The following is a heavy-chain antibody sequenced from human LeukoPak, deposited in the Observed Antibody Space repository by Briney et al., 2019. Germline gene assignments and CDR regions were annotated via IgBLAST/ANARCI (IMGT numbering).Heavy chain of an antibody. V-gene: IGHV1-2*02. CDR3: ARGQYYKILTGSFQY. CDR2: INPDSGDT. CDR1: GYTFTSYH. D-gene: IGHD3-9*01. Sequence: GASVKVSCKASGYTFTSYHMHWVQQAPGQGLESLGWINPDSGDTNFAQDFQGRVSMTRDTSISTAYLELSRLTSDDTAYYYCARGQYYKILTGSFQYWGQGTLVTVSS. J-gene: IGHJ4*02.